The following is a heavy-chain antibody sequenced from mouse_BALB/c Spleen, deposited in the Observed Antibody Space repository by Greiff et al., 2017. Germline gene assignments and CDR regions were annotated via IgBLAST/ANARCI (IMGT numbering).Heavy chain of an antibody. V-gene: IGHV1-9*01. CDR3: ARLGETGAFAY. D-gene: IGHD4-1*01. CDR1: GYTFSSYW. J-gene: IGHJ3*01. CDR2: ILPGSGST. Sequence: QVQLQQSGAELMKPGASVKISCKATGYTFSSYWIEWVKQRPGHGLEWIGEILPGSGSTNYNEKFKGKATFTADTSSNTAYMQLSSLTSEDSAVYYCARLGETGAFAYWGQGTLVTVSA.